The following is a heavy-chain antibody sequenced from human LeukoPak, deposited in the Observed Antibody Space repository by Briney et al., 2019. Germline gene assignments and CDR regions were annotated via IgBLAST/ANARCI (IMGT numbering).Heavy chain of an antibody. J-gene: IGHJ6*02. Sequence: GGSLRLSCAASGFTFSSYEMNWVRQAPGKGLEWVSYISSSGRTIYYADSVKGRFTISRDNAKNSLYLQMNSLRAEDTAVYYCTRDSFEANIYYGMDVWGQGTTVTVSS. CDR1: GFTFSSYE. D-gene: IGHD2/OR15-2a*01. CDR2: ISSSGRTI. V-gene: IGHV3-48*03. CDR3: TRDSFEANIYYGMDV.